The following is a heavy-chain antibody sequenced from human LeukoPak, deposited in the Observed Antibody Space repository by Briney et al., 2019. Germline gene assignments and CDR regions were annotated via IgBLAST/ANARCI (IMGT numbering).Heavy chain of an antibody. CDR3: ARDQGFHYDFWSGTPTGWFDP. Sequence: ASVKVSCKTSGYTSTTYGISWVRQAPGQGLEWMGWTYNTYTHYAQTLRDRLTMTTDTSTSTSYMELRSLRSDDTAVYYCARDQGFHYDFWSGTPTGWFDPWGQGTLVTVSS. CDR2: TYNTYT. D-gene: IGHD3-3*01. CDR1: GYTSTTYG. V-gene: IGHV1-18*01. J-gene: IGHJ5*02.